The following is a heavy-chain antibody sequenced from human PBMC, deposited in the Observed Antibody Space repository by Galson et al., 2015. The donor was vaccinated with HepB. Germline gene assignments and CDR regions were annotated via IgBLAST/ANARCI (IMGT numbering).Heavy chain of an antibody. J-gene: IGHJ6*02. CDR2: MNPNSGNT. Sequence: SVKVSCKASGYTSTSYDINWVRQATGQGLEWMGWMNPNSGNTGYAQKFQGRVTMTRNTSISTAYMELSSLRSEDTAVYYCARGSNVFLCFGADGGVSGMDVWGQGTPVTVSS. CDR3: ARGSNVFLCFGADGGVSGMDV. CDR1: GYTSTSYD. V-gene: IGHV1-8*01. D-gene: IGHD3-10*01.